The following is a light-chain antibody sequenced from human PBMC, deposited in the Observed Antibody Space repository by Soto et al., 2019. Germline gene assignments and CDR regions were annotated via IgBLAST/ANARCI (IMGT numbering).Light chain of an antibody. V-gene: IGKV1-39*01. CDR1: QNINNY. CDR2: ASS. J-gene: IGKJ4*02. Sequence: DIQMTQSPSSLSASVGDRVTITCRAGQNINNYLNWYQQKPGEAPNLLIFASSTLHSGVSSKFSGSGSGTDFTLTISSLQPEDFATCDCQQTYSSPLTFGGGTKVDSK. CDR3: QQTYSSPLT.